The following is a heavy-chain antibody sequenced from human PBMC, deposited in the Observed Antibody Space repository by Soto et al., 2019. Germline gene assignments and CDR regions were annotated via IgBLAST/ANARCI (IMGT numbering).Heavy chain of an antibody. CDR3: AKHSHHGRFS. Sequence: QLQLQESGPRLVKPSETLSLTCSVSDDSISTSTYYWAWVRQPPEMGPEWIGSVDYAGRAYYNPALKSRVTISADTSENHFSLHLSAMTAADTSMYYCAKHSHHGRFSWGQGTLVTVSS. CDR1: DDSISTSTYY. J-gene: IGHJ5*02. CDR2: VDYAGRA. V-gene: IGHV4-39*01. D-gene: IGHD1-26*01.